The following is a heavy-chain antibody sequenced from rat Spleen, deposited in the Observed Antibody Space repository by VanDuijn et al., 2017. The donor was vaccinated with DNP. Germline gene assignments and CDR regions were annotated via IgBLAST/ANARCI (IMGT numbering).Heavy chain of an antibody. D-gene: IGHD1-7*01. V-gene: IGHV2-13*01. CDR3: TRESWGYVMDA. Sequence: QVQLKESGPGLVQPSQTLSLTCTVSGFSLTTNGVSWVRQPPGKGLEWMGGIWGDGSTNYNSALKLRLSISRDTSKSQVFLKMNSLQTDDTATYYCTRESWGYVMDAWGQGASVTVSS. CDR2: IWGDGST. CDR1: GFSLTTNG. J-gene: IGHJ4*01.